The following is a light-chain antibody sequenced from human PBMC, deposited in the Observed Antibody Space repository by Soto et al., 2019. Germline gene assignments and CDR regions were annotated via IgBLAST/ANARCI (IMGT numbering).Light chain of an antibody. Sequence: DIQMTQSPSSLSVSIGDRVIITCRASQSISTYLDWYQYKPGKAPRLVIFRSSTLESGVPSRFSGSGSGTEFTLTISSLQTEDFATYYCQQLNSYPLTFGGGTKVEIK. CDR3: QQLNSYPLT. V-gene: IGKV1-9*01. CDR1: QSISTY. J-gene: IGKJ4*01. CDR2: RSS.